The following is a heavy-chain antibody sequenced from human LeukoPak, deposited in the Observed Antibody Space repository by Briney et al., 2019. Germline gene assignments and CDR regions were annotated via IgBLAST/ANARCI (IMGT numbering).Heavy chain of an antibody. CDR2: ISSSGSTI. V-gene: IGHV3-48*03. J-gene: IGHJ3*02. CDR3: ARDGRVGAFDI. CDR1: GFTYSSYE. D-gene: IGHD3/OR15-3a*01. Sequence: GGSLRLXCAASGFTYSSYEMNWVRRAPGKGLEWVSYISSSGSTIYYADSVKGRFTISRDNAKNSLYLQMNSLRAEDTAVYYCARDGRVGAFDIWGQGTMVTVSS.